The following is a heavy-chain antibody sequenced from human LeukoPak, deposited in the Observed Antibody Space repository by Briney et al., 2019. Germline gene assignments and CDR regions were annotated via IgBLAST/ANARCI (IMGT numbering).Heavy chain of an antibody. CDR1: GYTFTSYG. D-gene: IGHD2-2*01. V-gene: IGHV1-18*01. J-gene: IGHJ2*01. CDR3: ARDAIVVVPAAKFDYSNYDWYFDL. Sequence: ASVKVSCKASGYTFTSYGISWVRQAPGQGLEWMGWISAYNGNTNYAQKLQGRVTMTTDTSTSTAYMELRSLRSDDTAVYYCARDAIVVVPAAKFDYSNYDWYFDLWGRGTLVTVSS. CDR2: ISAYNGNT.